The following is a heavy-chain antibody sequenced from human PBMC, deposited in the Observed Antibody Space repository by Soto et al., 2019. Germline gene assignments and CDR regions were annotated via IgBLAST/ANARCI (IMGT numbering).Heavy chain of an antibody. D-gene: IGHD1-26*01. CDR2: ISYDGVNK. CDR3: AKGIVGYVFGVQDYFFGMDA. J-gene: IGHJ6*02. V-gene: IGHV3-30*18. Sequence: QVQVVESGGGVVQSGRSLRLSCGASGFNFSTYGMHWVRQAPGKGLEWVAVISYDGVNKYSAGSVRCRFTISRDNSKNTPYLHKTSLRAEDTAVYYCAKGIVGYVFGVQDYFFGMDAWGQGTTVTVSS. CDR1: GFNFSTYG.